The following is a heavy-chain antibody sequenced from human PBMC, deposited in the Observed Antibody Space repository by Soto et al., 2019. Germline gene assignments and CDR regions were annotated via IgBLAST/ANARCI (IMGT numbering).Heavy chain of an antibody. J-gene: IGHJ4*02. D-gene: IGHD2-21*02. V-gene: IGHV3-23*01. CDR2: ISGRGVDT. CDR1: GFSFSSLA. CDR3: AKDQTDVTLFDY. Sequence: PGGSLSLSCAASGFSFSSLAMSWVRRAPGKGLEWVSSISGRGVDTLYADSVKGRFTISRDNSRNTLYLQVNSLRAEDTAVYYCAKDQTDVTLFDYWGQGTLVTVSS.